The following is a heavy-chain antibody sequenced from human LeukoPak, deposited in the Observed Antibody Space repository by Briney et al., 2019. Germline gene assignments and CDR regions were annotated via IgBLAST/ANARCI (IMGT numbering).Heavy chain of an antibody. Sequence: ASVKVSCKASGYTFTSYAMNWGRQAAGQRVEWRGGSNAGNGKTKYTQKFQGRLTITRDTSASTAYMELSSLRSEDTAVYYCARDLYGDYDYYYYGMDVRGKGTTVTVSS. CDR1: GYTFTSYA. CDR2: SNAGNGKT. D-gene: IGHD4-17*01. V-gene: IGHV1-3*01. J-gene: IGHJ6*04. CDR3: ARDLYGDYDYYYYGMDV.